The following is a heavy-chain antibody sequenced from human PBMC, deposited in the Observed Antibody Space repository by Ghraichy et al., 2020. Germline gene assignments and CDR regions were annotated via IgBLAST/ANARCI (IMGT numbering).Heavy chain of an antibody. Sequence: SETLSLTCAVYGGSFSGYYWSWIRQPPGKGLEWIGEINHSGSTNYNPSLKSRVTISVDTSKNQFSLKLSSVTAADTAVYYCARYESRLYWSVYFDYWGQGTLVTVSS. V-gene: IGHV4-34*01. CDR1: GGSFSGYY. J-gene: IGHJ4*02. CDR2: INHSGST. D-gene: IGHD2-8*02. CDR3: ARYESRLYWSVYFDY.